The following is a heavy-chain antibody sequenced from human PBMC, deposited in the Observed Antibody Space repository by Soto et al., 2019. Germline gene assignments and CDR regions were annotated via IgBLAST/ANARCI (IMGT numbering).Heavy chain of an antibody. CDR2: INHDGSKT. V-gene: IGHV3-74*01. CDR3: ANRLDYYDGAFDI. J-gene: IGHJ3*02. CDR1: QFSFSSYW. Sequence: GGSLRLSCAASQFSFSSYWMHWVRQVPGKGPAWVSRINHDGSKTEYADSVKGRFTISRDNTNNTLYLQMNSLRAEDTAVYYCANRLDYYDGAFDIWGQGTMVTVSS. D-gene: IGHD3-22*01.